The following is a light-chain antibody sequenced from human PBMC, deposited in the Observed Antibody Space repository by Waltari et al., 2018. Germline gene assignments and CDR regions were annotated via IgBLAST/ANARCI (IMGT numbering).Light chain of an antibody. J-gene: IGLJ2*01. CDR2: SND. V-gene: IGLV1-44*01. Sequence: QSVLTQAPSVSGTPGQRVTISCSGTNYNIGSGPVNWYQQVPGMSPKLLIYSNDQGPSGVPDGFSGSNSGTSASLAISGLQSEDEADYYCATWDGRVNGVLFGGGTKVTVL. CDR1: NYNIGSGP. CDR3: ATWDGRVNGVL.